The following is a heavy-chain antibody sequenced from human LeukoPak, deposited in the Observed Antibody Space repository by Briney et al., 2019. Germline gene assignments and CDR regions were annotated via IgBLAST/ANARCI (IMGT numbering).Heavy chain of an antibody. CDR3: ARRYYGSGSYYNWFDP. Sequence: PGESLKISCKGSGYSFTSYWIGWVRQMPGKGLEWMGIIYPGDSDTRYSPSFQGQVTISADKSISTAYLQWSSLKASDTAMYYCARRYYGSGSYYNWFDPWGQGTLVTASS. J-gene: IGHJ5*02. CDR1: GYSFTSYW. D-gene: IGHD3-10*01. CDR2: IYPGDSDT. V-gene: IGHV5-51*01.